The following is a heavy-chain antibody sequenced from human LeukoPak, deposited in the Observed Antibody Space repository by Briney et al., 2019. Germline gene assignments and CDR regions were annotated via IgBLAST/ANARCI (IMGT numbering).Heavy chain of an antibody. CDR2: SSNKGNSYTT. CDR1: GFTFSDRY. Sequence: GGSLRLSCAASGFTFSDRYMDWVRQAPGKGLEWVGRSSNKGNSYTTYYAASVKGRFTISRDDSKNSLYLQMNTLNTEDTAVYYCAKDSGSGGYFDYWGQGTLVTVSS. J-gene: IGHJ4*02. V-gene: IGHV3-72*01. D-gene: IGHD1-26*01. CDR3: AKDSGSGGYFDY.